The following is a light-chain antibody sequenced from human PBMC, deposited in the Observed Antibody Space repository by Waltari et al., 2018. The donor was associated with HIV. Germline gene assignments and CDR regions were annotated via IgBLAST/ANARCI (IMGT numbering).Light chain of an antibody. CDR3: QQYYSSPVT. Sequence: DIVMTQSPDSLPVSLGERATIKCKSSQRILLASNNKNYLAWYQQKPRQSPKLLIYWASTRESGVPDRFSGSGSGTDFTLTIDNFQAEDVALYYCQQYYSSPVTFGGGTRVEIK. CDR1: QRILLASNNKNY. CDR2: WAS. J-gene: IGKJ4*01. V-gene: IGKV4-1*01.